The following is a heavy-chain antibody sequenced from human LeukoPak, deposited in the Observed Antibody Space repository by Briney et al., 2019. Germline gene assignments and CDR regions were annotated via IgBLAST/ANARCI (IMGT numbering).Heavy chain of an antibody. CDR1: GGSFSGYY. J-gene: IGHJ5*02. CDR3: ARGQNWNSFRYNWFDP. Sequence: SETLSLTCAVYGGSFSGYYWSWIRQPPGKGLEWIGEVNHSGSTNYNPSLKSRVAISVDTSKNQFSLKLSSVTAADTAVYYCARGQNWNSFRYNWFDPWGQGTLVTVSS. CDR2: VNHSGST. D-gene: IGHD1-7*01. V-gene: IGHV4-34*01.